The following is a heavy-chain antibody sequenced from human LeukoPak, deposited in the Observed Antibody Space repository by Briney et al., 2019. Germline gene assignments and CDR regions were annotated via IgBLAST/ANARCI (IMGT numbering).Heavy chain of an antibody. CDR1: GGSISSGGYY. V-gene: IGHV4-31*03. J-gene: IGHJ4*02. CDR2: IYYSGST. D-gene: IGHD6-13*01. CDR3: ARYSSPVRYFDY. Sequence: SETLSLTCTVSGGSISSGGYYWSWIRQHPGKGLEWIGYIYYSGSTYYNPSLKSRVTISVDTSKNQFSLKLSSVTAADTAMYYCARYSSPVRYFDYWGQGTLVTVSS.